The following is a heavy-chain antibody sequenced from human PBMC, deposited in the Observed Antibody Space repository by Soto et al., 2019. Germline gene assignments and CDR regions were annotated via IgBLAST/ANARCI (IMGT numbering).Heavy chain of an antibody. V-gene: IGHV3-23*01. CDR2: ISGSGSNT. D-gene: IGHD1-26*01. J-gene: IGHJ4*02. CDR3: AKEEIMGFSGYFDY. Sequence: GGSLRLSCAASGFTFRSYAMSWVRQAPGKGLEWVSAISGSGSNTYYADSVKGRFTISRDNSKNTLYLQMNSLRAEDTAVYYCAKEEIMGFSGYFDYWGQGTLVTVSS. CDR1: GFTFRSYA.